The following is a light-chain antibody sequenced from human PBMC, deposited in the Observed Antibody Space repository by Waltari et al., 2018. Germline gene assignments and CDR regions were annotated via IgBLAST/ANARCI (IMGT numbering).Light chain of an antibody. Sequence: VLLTQSPASLSVSPGDTVILSCRASQSVRTNLVWYQQKAGQAPRTFIYGASTRASGVPSMFSGSGSETDFTLIISSLQSEDAAVYFCQQYYVWPPITFGGGTKREI. CDR2: GAS. CDR3: QQYYVWPPIT. CDR1: QSVRTN. J-gene: IGKJ4*01. V-gene: IGKV3-15*01.